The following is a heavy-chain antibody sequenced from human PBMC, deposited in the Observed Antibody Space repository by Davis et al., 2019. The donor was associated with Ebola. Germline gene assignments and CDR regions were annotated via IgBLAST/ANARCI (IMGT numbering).Heavy chain of an antibody. J-gene: IGHJ4*02. CDR2: IYSDASST. CDR1: GFTFSSNS. Sequence: HTGGSLRLSCAASGFTFSSNSMNWVRQAPGKGLVWVSRIYSDASSTSYADSVKGRFTISRDNAKNTLYLQMNSLRVEDTAVYYCARGPGLPDYWGQGTLVTVSS. CDR3: ARGPGLPDY. D-gene: IGHD1-14*01. V-gene: IGHV3-74*01.